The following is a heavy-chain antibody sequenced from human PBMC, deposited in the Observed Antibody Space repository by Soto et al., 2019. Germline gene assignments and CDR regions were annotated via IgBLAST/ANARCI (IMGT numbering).Heavy chain of an antibody. CDR3: ARTIRYFDWLLSLLDY. CDR1: GLTFSNYG. V-gene: IGHV3-23*01. CDR2: ISGSGAST. Sequence: PGGSLRLSCAASGLTFSNYGMSWVRQAPGKGLEWVSAISGSGASTYYADSVKGRFTISRDNSKSTLYLQVNSLRAEDTAVYYCARTIRYFDWLLSLLDYWGQGALVPVSS. J-gene: IGHJ4*02. D-gene: IGHD3-9*01.